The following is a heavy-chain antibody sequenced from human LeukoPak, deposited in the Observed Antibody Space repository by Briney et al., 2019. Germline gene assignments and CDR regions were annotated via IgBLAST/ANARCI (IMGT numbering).Heavy chain of an antibody. V-gene: IGHV3-30-3*02. Sequence: PGGSLRLSCAASGFTFSSYAMHWVRQAPGKGLEWVAVISYDGSNKYYADSVKGRFTISRDNSKNTLYLQMNSLRAEDTAVYYCACRGYSLRTQFDYWGQGTLVTVSS. CDR1: GFTFSSYA. CDR2: ISYDGSNK. CDR3: ACRGYSLRTQFDY. D-gene: IGHD5-18*01. J-gene: IGHJ4*02.